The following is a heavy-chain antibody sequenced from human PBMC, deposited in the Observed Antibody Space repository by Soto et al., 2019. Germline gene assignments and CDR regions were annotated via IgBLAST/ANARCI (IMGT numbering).Heavy chain of an antibody. V-gene: IGHV3-30*18. CDR3: AKDWGYANWFDP. J-gene: IGHJ5*02. CDR2: ISYDGSNK. CDR1: GFTFSSYG. D-gene: IGHD5-12*01. Sequence: QVQLVESGGGVVQPGRSLRLSCAASGFTFSSYGMHWVRQAPGKGLEWVAVISYDGSNKYYADSVKGRFTISRYNSKNTLYLQMNSLRAEDTAVYYCAKDWGYANWFDPWGQGTLVTVSS.